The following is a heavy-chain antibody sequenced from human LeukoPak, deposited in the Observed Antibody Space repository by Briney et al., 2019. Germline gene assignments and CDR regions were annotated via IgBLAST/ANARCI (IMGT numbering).Heavy chain of an antibody. V-gene: IGHV1-2*06. Sequence: ASAKVSCEASGYTFTDNYIHWVRQAPGQGLEWMGRINPNSGDTFYVQKFRGRVTMTGDSSINTAYMELSSLRSDDTAIYYCARVLGEYFYDSNNYFKLWGQGTLITVSS. CDR2: INPNSGDT. D-gene: IGHD3-22*01. J-gene: IGHJ5*02. CDR3: ARVLGEYFYDSNNYFKL. CDR1: GYTFTDNY.